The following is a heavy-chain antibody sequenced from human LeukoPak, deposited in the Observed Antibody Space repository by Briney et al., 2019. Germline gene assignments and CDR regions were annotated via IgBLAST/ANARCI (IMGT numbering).Heavy chain of an antibody. CDR3: ARDSGTYYESDFDY. CDR2: ISGYNGNT. Sequence: ASVKVSCKGSGYTFTSYGVSWVRQAPGQGLEWMGWISGYNGNTKYAQKFRGRVTMTTDTSTSTAYMELRSLRSDDTAVYYCARDSGTYYESDFDYWGQGTLVTVSS. CDR1: GYTFTSYG. V-gene: IGHV1-18*01. J-gene: IGHJ4*02. D-gene: IGHD1-26*01.